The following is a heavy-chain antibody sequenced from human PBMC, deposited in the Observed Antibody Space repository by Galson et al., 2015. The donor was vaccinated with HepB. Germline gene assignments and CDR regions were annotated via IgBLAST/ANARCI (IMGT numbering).Heavy chain of an antibody. Sequence: SLRLSCAASGFKFSIYGMEWVRQAPGKGLEWVAGIWSDGSNKKYADSVKGRFTNSRDNSQNTLYLQMNSLRVEETAVYNGARGPMGKTRAPLDYWGQGTLVTVSS. CDR3: ARGPMGKTRAPLDY. D-gene: IGHD4-23*01. V-gene: IGHV3-33*08. J-gene: IGHJ4*02. CDR2: IWSDGSNK. CDR1: GFKFSIYG.